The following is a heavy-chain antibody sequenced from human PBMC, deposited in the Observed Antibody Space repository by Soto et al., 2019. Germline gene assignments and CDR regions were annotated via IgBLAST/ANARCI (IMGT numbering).Heavy chain of an antibody. V-gene: IGHV1-69*13. CDR2: IVPIVDTA. J-gene: IGHJ4*02. Sequence: ASVKVSCKTSGGTFSSYAISWVRQAPGQGLEWMGGIVPIVDTATYAQKFQGRVTITADESTSTAYMELSRLRSDDTAVYYCARTLYGDNVDYWGQGTLVTVSS. D-gene: IGHD4-17*01. CDR1: GGTFSSYA. CDR3: ARTLYGDNVDY.